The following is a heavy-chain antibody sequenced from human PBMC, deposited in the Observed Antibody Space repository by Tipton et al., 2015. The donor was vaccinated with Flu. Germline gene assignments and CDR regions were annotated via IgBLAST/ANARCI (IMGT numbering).Heavy chain of an antibody. CDR3: ARNYYDLRGEYLYYGLDV. CDR1: GSMSGYDYY. CDR2: VKLGGST. D-gene: IGHD3-16*01. Sequence: TLSLTCTASGSMSGYDYYWGWIRQPAGKGLEWVGRVKLGGSTNYNPSLRSRATVSMDTSKSQFSLNLRSVTAADTAVYYCARNYYDLRGEYLYYGLDVWGQGTTVTVS. J-gene: IGHJ6*02. V-gene: IGHV4-61*02.